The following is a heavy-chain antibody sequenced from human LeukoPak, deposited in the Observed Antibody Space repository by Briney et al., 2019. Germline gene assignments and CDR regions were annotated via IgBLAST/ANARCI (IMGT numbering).Heavy chain of an antibody. CDR2: IEGDGHRI. V-gene: IGHV3-74*01. CDR1: GFTLRASW. J-gene: IGHJ4*02. D-gene: IGHD5-12*01. CDR3: TRDWRNLGYDY. Sequence: GGSLRSSCAASGFTLRASWMPWVRQAPGKGLMWVSRIEGDGHRITYADSVKGRFTISRDNAKNTLYLQMNSLRAEDTAVYYCTRDWRNLGYDYWGQGTLVTVSS.